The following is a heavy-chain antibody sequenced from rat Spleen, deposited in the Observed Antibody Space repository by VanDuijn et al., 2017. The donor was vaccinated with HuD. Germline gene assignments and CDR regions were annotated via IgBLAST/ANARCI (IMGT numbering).Heavy chain of an antibody. J-gene: IGHJ3*01. CDR3: ATAGSRVSRFAY. V-gene: IGHV5-19*01. D-gene: IGHD1-4*01. CDR1: GFTFSNYG. CDR2: ISPSGGST. Sequence: EVQLVESGGGLVQPGRSLKLSCAASGFTFSNYGMHWIRQAPTKGLDWVASISPSGGSTHYRASAKGRFTISRDSAKSTLYLQMDSLRYEDTATYYCATAGSRVSRFAYWGQGTLVTVSS.